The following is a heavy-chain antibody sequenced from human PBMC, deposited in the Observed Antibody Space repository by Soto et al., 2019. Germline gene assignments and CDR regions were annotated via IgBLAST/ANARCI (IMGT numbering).Heavy chain of an antibody. J-gene: IGHJ5*02. Sequence: QVQLQESGPGLVKPSQTLSLTCTVSGDSISSNNNYWSWIRQPPGEGLEWIGFISYSGTTSYSPSLTSRVAISLDTAKNQFSLSLSSVTAADTAVYYCAIGLGYSYGLDPWGQGTLGTVSS. D-gene: IGHD5-18*01. CDR3: AIGLGYSYGLDP. V-gene: IGHV4-30-4*01. CDR1: GDSISSNNNY. CDR2: ISYSGTT.